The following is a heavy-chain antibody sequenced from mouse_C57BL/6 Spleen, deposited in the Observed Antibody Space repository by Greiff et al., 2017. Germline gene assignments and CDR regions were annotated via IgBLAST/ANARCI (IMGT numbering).Heavy chain of an antibody. D-gene: IGHD4-1*01. V-gene: IGHV1-64*01. CDR1: GYTFTSYW. Sequence: QVQLKQPGAELVKPGASVKLSCKASGYTFTSYWMHWVKQRPGQGLEWIGMIHPNSGSTNYNEKFKSKATLTVDKSSSTAYMQLSSLTSEDSAVYYCARGLGWFAYWGQGTLVTVSA. J-gene: IGHJ3*01. CDR2: IHPNSGST. CDR3: ARGLGWFAY.